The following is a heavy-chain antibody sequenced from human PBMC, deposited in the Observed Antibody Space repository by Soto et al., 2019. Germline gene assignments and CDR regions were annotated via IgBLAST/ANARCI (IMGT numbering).Heavy chain of an antibody. Sequence: EVQLLESGGGLVQPGGSLRLSCAVSGFTFSSYAMRWVRQAPGKGLEWVSAISGSGDSTYYAASVKGRFTTSRDKSKNTLYLQMNSLRAEDPAVYYCARRGSGSYYDYWGQGTLVTVSS. V-gene: IGHV3-23*01. J-gene: IGHJ4*02. CDR1: GFTFSSYA. CDR3: ARRGSGSYYDY. D-gene: IGHD1-26*01. CDR2: ISGSGDST.